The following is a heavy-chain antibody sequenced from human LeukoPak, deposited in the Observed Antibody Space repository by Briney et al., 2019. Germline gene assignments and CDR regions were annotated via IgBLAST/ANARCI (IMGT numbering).Heavy chain of an antibody. J-gene: IGHJ4*02. CDR1: GGSFSGYY. D-gene: IGHD4-17*01. Sequence: SETLSLTCAVYGGSFSGYYWSWIRQPPGKGLEWIGEINHSGSTNYNPSLKSRVTISVDTSKNQFSLKLSSVTAADTAVYYCARVGKTTVTYFDYWGQGTLVTVSS. CDR2: INHSGST. V-gene: IGHV4-34*01. CDR3: ARVGKTTVTYFDY.